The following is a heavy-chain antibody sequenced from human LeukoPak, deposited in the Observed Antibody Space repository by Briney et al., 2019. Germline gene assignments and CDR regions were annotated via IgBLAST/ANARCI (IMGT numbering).Heavy chain of an antibody. J-gene: IGHJ6*04. Sequence: QTGGSLRLSCAASGFTFSSYAMSWVRQAPGKGLEWVSAISGSGGSTYYADSVKGRLTISRDNSKNTLYLQMNSLRAEDTAVYYCAKLPGISGYYYYGMDVWGKGTTVTVSS. D-gene: IGHD1-14*01. CDR3: AKLPGISGYYYYGMDV. CDR1: GFTFSSYA. CDR2: ISGSGGST. V-gene: IGHV3-23*01.